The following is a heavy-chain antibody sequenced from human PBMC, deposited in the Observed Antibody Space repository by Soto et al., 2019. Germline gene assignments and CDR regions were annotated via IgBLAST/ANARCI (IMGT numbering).Heavy chain of an antibody. Sequence: PSETLSLTCTVSGGSISSGGYYWGWIRQHPGKGLEWIGYIYYSGSTYYNPSLKSRVTISVDTSKNQFSLKLSSVTAADTAVYYCARVGPRAVSDFWSGYYGDRNDYWGQGTLVTVSS. V-gene: IGHV4-31*03. J-gene: IGHJ4*02. D-gene: IGHD3-3*01. CDR1: GGSISSGGYY. CDR3: ARVGPRAVSDFWSGYYGDRNDY. CDR2: IYYSGST.